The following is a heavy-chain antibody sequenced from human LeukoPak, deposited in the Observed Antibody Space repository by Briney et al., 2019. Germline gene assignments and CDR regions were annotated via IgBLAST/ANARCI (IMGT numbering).Heavy chain of an antibody. D-gene: IGHD3-16*01. CDR1: GLSFADSW. CDR3: ARVSGLGMKEYYQH. J-gene: IGHJ1*01. Sequence: GGSLRLSCAASGLSFADSWMHWVRQAPGKGLVWVSRINNDGSDTRYADSVRGRFTISRDNAKNTLYLQMNSLRAEDTAVYYCARVSGLGMKEYYQHWGQGTLVTVPS. V-gene: IGHV3-74*01. CDR2: INNDGSDT.